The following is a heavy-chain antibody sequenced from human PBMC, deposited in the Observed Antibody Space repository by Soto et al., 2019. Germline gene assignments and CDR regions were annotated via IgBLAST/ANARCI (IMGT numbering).Heavy chain of an antibody. CDR2: IDTSSTKI. Sequence: QVQLVESGGDLVKPGGSLRLSCAASGYTFSDYYLSWIRQAPGKGLEWISYIDTSSTKIYYADSVKGRFTISRDNGKNSLFLEMNSLRVEDTVVYFCASHYDLWSGYLSPVDYWGQGTLVTVSS. CDR3: ASHYDLWSGYLSPVDY. D-gene: IGHD3-3*01. J-gene: IGHJ4*02. CDR1: GYTFSDYY. V-gene: IGHV3-11*01.